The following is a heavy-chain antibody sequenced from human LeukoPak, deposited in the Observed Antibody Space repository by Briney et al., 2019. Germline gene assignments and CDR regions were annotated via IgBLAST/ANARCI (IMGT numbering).Heavy chain of an antibody. V-gene: IGHV1-18*01. CDR1: GYRFNVYD. CDR3: ARADGTSSGTNAFDV. D-gene: IGHD2-15*01. J-gene: IGHJ3*01. CDR2: ISTYTGRA. Sequence: AASVKVSCKTSGYRFNVYDILWVRQAPGHGLDYVGWISTYTGRANYAQKFQGRVSVITDTSTSTAYLELTNLTSSDTGLYYCARADGTSSGTNAFDVWGLGTMVTVAS.